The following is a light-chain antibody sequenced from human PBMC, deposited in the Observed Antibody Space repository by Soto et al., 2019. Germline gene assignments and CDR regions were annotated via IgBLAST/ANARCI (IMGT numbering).Light chain of an antibody. CDR2: GAS. J-gene: IGKJ1*01. CDR3: QNYGSLTSST. Sequence: EIVLTQSPGTLSLSPGERATLSCRASQSVSSSYLAWYQQKPGQAPRLIIYGASSRATGIPDRFSGSGSGTDFTLTISRLKPEDFAVYYCQNYGSLTSSTFGQGTKVEIK. V-gene: IGKV3-20*01. CDR1: QSVSSSY.